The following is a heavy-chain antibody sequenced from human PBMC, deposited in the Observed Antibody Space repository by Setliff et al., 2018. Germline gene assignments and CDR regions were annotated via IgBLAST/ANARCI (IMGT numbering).Heavy chain of an antibody. CDR1: GYTFTSYG. J-gene: IGHJ4*02. Sequence: GASVKVSCKASGYTFTSYGINWVRQAPGQGLEWMGWISAYARKFQGRVTMTTDTPTNTAYLELRSLRSDDTAVYYCARGPLDFVVLPAAGKFDYWGQGTLVTVSS. CDR2: ISA. V-gene: IGHV1-18*01. CDR3: ARGPLDFVVLPAAGKFDY. D-gene: IGHD2-2*01.